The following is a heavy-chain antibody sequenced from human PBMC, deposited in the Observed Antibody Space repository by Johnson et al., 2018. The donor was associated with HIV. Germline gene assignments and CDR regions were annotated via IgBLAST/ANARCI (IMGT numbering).Heavy chain of an antibody. D-gene: IGHD3-22*01. CDR1: GFRIDDYS. Sequence: VQLVESGGGLEQPGRSLRLSCAASGFRIDDYSMHWVRQVPGKGLEWVSRISWNRDRTDYADSVKGRFTISRDKAKNSLYLQMSSLRPEDTALYYCAIPYFYDSGDYRWGQGTMVTVSS. J-gene: IGHJ3*01. CDR3: AIPYFYDSGDYR. V-gene: IGHV3-9*01. CDR2: ISWNRDRT.